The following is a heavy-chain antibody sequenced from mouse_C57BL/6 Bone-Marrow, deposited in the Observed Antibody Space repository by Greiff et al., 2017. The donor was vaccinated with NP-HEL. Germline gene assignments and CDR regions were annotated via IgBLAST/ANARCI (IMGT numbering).Heavy chain of an antibody. CDR3: ARDAQTAMDY. CDR1: GFTFSAFY. CDR2: SRNKANDYTT. Sequence: EVKLVESGGGLVQSGRSLRLSCATSGFTFSAFYMEWVRQAPGKGLEWIAASRNKANDYTTEYSASVKGRFIVSRDTSQSILYLQMNALRAEDSAIYYCARDAQTAMDYWGQGTSVTVSS. V-gene: IGHV7-1*01. J-gene: IGHJ4*01.